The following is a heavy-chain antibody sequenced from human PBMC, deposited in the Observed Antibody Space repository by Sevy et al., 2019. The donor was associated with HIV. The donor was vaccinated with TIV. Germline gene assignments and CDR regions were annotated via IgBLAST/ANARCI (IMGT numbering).Heavy chain of an antibody. CDR2: ISGSGGST. CDR3: AKGYDFWSGSNWFDP. CDR1: GFTFSSYA. D-gene: IGHD3-3*01. Sequence: GGSLRLSCAASGFTFSSYAMSWVRQAPGKGLEWVSAISGSGGSTYYADSVKGRFTISRDNSKNTLYLQMNSLKAEDTAVYYCAKGYDFWSGSNWFDPWGQGTLVTVSS. V-gene: IGHV3-23*01. J-gene: IGHJ5*02.